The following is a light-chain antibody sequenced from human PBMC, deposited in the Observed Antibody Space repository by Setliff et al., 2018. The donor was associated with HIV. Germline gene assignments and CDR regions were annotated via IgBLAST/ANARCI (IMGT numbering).Light chain of an antibody. CDR1: SSDIGSSNF. CDR3: SSYSINNLYV. V-gene: IGLV2-14*03. CDR2: NVD. Sequence: QSALTQPASVSGSPGQSITISCTGTSSDIGSSNFVSWYQQHPGKAPKVMIYNVDKRPSGVSNRFSGSKSGSTASLTISGLRTEDEADYYCSSYSINNLYVFATGTKVTVL. J-gene: IGLJ1*01.